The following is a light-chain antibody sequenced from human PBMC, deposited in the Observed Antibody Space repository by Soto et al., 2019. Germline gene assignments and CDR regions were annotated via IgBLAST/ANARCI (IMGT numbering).Light chain of an antibody. CDR1: SGDL. CDR3: CSFAGDYSYV. Sequence: QSVLTQPASVSGSPGQSITISCTATSGDLASWYQHHPGKAPKLIIYEVTKRPSGVSNRFSGSKSGNTASLTISGLQAEDEADYYCCSFAGDYSYVFGTGTKV. CDR2: EVT. J-gene: IGLJ1*01. V-gene: IGLV2-23*02.